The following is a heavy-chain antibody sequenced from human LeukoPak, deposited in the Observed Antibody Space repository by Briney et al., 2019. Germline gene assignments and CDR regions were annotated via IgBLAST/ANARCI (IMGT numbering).Heavy chain of an antibody. D-gene: IGHD2-2*01. V-gene: IGHV3-7*01. J-gene: IGHJ5*02. Sequence: GGSLRLSCAASGFTFSSYWMSWVRQAPGKGLEWVATIRQDGSEKYLVDSVKGRFTISRDNAKNSLYLQMNSLRGEDTAVYYCARGRRVPAAMGNWFDPWGQGTLVTVSS. CDR1: GFTFSSYW. CDR3: ARGRRVPAAMGNWFDP. CDR2: IRQDGSEK.